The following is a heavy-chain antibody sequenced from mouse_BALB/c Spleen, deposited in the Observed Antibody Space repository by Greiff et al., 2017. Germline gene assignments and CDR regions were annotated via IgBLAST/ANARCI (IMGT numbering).Heavy chain of an antibody. CDR3: ARSEVRRGMDY. V-gene: IGHV1S56*01. Sequence: VQLQQSGPELVKPGAFVKISCTASGYTFTSYDINWVKQRPGQGLEWIGWIYPGDGSTKYNEKFKGKATLTADKSSSTAYMQLSSLTSENSAVYFCARSEVRRGMDYWGQGTSVTVSA. D-gene: IGHD2-14*01. J-gene: IGHJ4*01. CDR1: GYTFTSYD. CDR2: IYPGDGST.